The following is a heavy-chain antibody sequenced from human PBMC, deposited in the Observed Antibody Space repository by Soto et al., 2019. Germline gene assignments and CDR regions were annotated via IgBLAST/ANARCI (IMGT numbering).Heavy chain of an antibody. Sequence: SLRLSCVASGLTFDDYAIHWVRQTPGKGLEWVSGLTWNGEVLGYADSVKGRFTISRDNAKNSLYLEMNSLRPEDTALYYCVKNSESSGYLTHLDYWGQGTLVTVS. D-gene: IGHD3-22*01. CDR1: GLTFDDYA. V-gene: IGHV3-9*01. CDR3: VKNSESSGYLTHLDY. J-gene: IGHJ4*02. CDR2: LTWNGEVL.